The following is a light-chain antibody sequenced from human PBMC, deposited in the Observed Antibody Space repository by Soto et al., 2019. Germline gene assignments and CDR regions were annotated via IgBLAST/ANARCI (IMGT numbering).Light chain of an antibody. V-gene: IGKV3-20*01. CDR2: GTS. J-gene: IGKJ3*01. Sequence: EIVLTQSPGTLSLSPGESATLSCRASQSISSSFFAWYQHKPGQAPRLLIYGTSNRATGIPDRFSGSGSGTDFILTISRLEPEDFAVYYCQQYGSSPFTFGPGTKVDIK. CDR3: QQYGSSPFT. CDR1: QSISSSF.